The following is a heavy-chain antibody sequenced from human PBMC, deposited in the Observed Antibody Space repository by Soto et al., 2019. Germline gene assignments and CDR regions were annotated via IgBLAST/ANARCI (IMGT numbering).Heavy chain of an antibody. J-gene: IGHJ4*03. D-gene: IGHD7-27*01. Sequence: QVQLQESGPGLVKPSETLSLTCTVSGGSVNTAPYHWSWIRQSPRNGLEWIGNIYYTGSTNYNPSFESRVAISLDTSNNQFSLRLISVTAADTALYYCARDTGLAPTVWGYWGHGTQVTVSS. CDR3: ARDTGLAPTVWGY. CDR1: GGSVNTAPYH. V-gene: IGHV4-61*01. CDR2: IYYTGST.